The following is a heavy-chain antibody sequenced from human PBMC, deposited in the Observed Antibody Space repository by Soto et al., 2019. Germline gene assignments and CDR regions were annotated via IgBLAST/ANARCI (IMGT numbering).Heavy chain of an antibody. V-gene: IGHV3-23*01. CDR1: GFAFSNFG. Sequence: EVQLLESGEGLVQPGGSLRISCAASGFAFSNFGMGWVRQAPGKGLEWVSGISSSGGDTFYADSVRGRFTISRDNFKNTLYLQMNSVRAEDTAVYYCGKDPRGPESWGQGTLVTVSS. J-gene: IGHJ5*02. CDR3: GKDPRGPES. CDR2: ISSSGGDT. D-gene: IGHD2-2*01.